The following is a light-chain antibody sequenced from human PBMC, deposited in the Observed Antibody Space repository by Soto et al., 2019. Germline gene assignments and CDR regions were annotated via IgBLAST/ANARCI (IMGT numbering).Light chain of an antibody. CDR3: QQYGSSPPRT. J-gene: IGKJ1*01. Sequence: EFVLTQSPGTLSLSPGERATLSCRASQSVSNDFLAWYQQKPGQAPRLLIYGASTRATDVPDRFSGSGSGADFTLSISRLEPEDFAVYYCQQYGSSPPRTFGQGTKVDIK. CDR2: GAS. V-gene: IGKV3-20*01. CDR1: QSVSNDF.